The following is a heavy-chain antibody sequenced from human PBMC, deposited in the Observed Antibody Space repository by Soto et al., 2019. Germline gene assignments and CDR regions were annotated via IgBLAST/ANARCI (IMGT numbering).Heavy chain of an antibody. Sequence: QVQLVQSGAEVKKPGSSVKVSCTASGGTFSSYAISWVRQAPGQGLEWMGGISPIFGTANYAQKFQGRVTITADKSTSTANMELSSLISEDTAVYYCARHARGIAARYFAYWGQGTLVTVSS. CDR2: ISPIFGTA. D-gene: IGHD6-6*01. J-gene: IGHJ4*02. CDR1: GGTFSSYA. CDR3: ARHARGIAARYFAY. V-gene: IGHV1-69*06.